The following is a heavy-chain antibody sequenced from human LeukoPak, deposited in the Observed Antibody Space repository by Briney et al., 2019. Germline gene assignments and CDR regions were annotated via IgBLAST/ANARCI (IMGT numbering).Heavy chain of an antibody. J-gene: IGHJ5*02. V-gene: IGHV1-2*02. Sequence: ASVKVSCKASGYTFTGYYMHWVRQAPGQGLEWMGWINPNSGGTNYAQKFQGRVTMTRDTSISTAYMELSRLRSDDTAVYYCARGTWFGELLYGGWFDPWGQGTLVTVSS. D-gene: IGHD3-10*01. CDR1: GYTFTGYY. CDR3: ARGTWFGELLYGGWFDP. CDR2: INPNSGGT.